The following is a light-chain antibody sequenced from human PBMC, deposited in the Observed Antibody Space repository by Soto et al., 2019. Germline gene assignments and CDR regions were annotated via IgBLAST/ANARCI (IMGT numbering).Light chain of an antibody. CDR3: QQYYSTSSIT. V-gene: IGKV4-1*01. CDR1: QSVLDSSNNRHY. CDR2: WAS. Sequence: DIVMTQSPASLAVSLGERATINCKSSQSVLDSSNNRHYLAWYQQKPGQPPKLLIYWASTRESGVPGRFRGSGAGTDFTLTINSLQAEDVAVYYCQQYYSTSSITFGQGTRLEIK. J-gene: IGKJ5*01.